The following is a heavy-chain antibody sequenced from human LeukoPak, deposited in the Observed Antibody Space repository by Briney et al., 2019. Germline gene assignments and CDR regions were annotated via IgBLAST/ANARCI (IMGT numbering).Heavy chain of an antibody. CDR3: ARGCYYERSGYCPFDY. J-gene: IGHJ4*02. CDR1: GFTVSRNY. V-gene: IGHV3-53*01. D-gene: IGHD3-22*01. CDR2: IYSGGGT. Sequence: GGSLRLSCAASGFTVSRNYMNWVRQAPGKGLEWVSIIYSGGGTYYADSVKGRFTISRDNSKNTLYLQMNSLRADDTAVYYCARGCYYERSGYCPFDYWGPGTLVTVSS.